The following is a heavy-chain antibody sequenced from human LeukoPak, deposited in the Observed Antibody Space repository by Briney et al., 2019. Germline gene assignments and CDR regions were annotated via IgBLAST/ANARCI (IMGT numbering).Heavy chain of an antibody. CDR1: GFSRRNTGVG. Sequence: GPTLVKPTQTLTLTCTFSGFSRRNTGVGMGWIRQPQGKDPGWLTLISWIYGKDYRPSLKSRLTITKDSFKNQVVLTLTNMDPVDTATYYCAHRTPSYCYDSSGYYFRYWGQGTLVTVSS. CDR2: ISWIYGK. D-gene: IGHD3-22*01. CDR3: AHRTPSYCYDSSGYYFRY. J-gene: IGHJ4*02. V-gene: IGHV2-5*01.